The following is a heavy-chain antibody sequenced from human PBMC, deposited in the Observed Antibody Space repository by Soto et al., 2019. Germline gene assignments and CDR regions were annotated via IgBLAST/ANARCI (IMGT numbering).Heavy chain of an antibody. D-gene: IGHD1-1*01. J-gene: IGHJ4*02. CDR3: ARGRNGDY. CDR1: GYAFTTYG. CDR2: ISAHNGNT. V-gene: IGHV1-18*01. Sequence: QVHLVQSGAEVKKPGASVKVSCKGSGYAFTTYGITWVRQAPGQGLEWMGWISAHNGNTNYAQKLQGRVTVTRDTSTSTAYMELRILRSDDTAVYYWARGRNGDYWGQGALVTVSS.